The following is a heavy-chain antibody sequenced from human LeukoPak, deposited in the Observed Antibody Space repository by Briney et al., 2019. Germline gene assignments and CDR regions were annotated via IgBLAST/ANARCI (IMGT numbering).Heavy chain of an antibody. V-gene: IGHV3-15*01. J-gene: IGHJ6*03. CDR3: TTDLTYYYYYYMDV. CDR2: IKAKPDGGTT. Sequence: GGSLRLSCAASGFSFSKAWMNWVRQAPGKGLEWVGRIKAKPDGGTTDYAAPVKGRFTISRDDSKNTLYLQMNSLKTDDTAVYYCTTDLTYYYYYYMDVWGKGTTVTISS. CDR1: GFSFSKAW.